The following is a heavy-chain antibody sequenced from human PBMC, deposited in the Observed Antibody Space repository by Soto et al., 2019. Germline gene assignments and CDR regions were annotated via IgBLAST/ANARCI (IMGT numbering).Heavy chain of an antibody. CDR3: ARALSHTYYYDSSGYFFVALDD. J-gene: IGHJ4*02. CDR1: GYTFTSYG. V-gene: IGHV1-18*01. CDR2: ISAYNGNT. D-gene: IGHD3-22*01. Sequence: ASVKVSCKASGYTFTSYGISWVRQAPGQGLEWMGWISAYNGNTNYAQKLQGRVTMTTDTSTSTAYMELRSLRSDDTAVYYCARALSHTYYYDSSGYFFVALDDWGQGTLVTVSS.